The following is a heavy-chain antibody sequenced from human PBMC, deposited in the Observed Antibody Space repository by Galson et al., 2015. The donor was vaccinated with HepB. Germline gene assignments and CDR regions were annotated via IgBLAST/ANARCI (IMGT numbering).Heavy chain of an antibody. D-gene: IGHD1-14*01. V-gene: IGHV1-69*13. CDR3: ARGTGLYYYAMGV. Sequence: SVKVSCKASGGPFMSSYSFGWVRQAPGQGLEWLGGIIPIFGSTNYAQKFQGRVTITADESTSTAYFEMRSLRSEDTAVYYCARGTGLYYYAMGVWGQGTTVTVSS. CDR2: IIPIFGST. J-gene: IGHJ6*02. CDR1: GGPFMSSYS.